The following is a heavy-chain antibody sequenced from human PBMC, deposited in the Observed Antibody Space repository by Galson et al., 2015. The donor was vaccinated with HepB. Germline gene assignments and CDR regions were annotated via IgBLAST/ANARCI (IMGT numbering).Heavy chain of an antibody. CDR1: GFSITTNY. V-gene: IGHV3-66*01. CDR2: LYPTGSA. CDR3: ARAAHSYSSHDS. Sequence: SLRLSCAASGFSITTNYMNWVRQAPGKGLEWVSVLYPTGSAKIADSVKGRLTISRDNTKNTLYLQMSNLRADGTAVYYCARAAHSYSSHDSWGQGTLVTVSS. D-gene: IGHD6-13*01. J-gene: IGHJ4*02.